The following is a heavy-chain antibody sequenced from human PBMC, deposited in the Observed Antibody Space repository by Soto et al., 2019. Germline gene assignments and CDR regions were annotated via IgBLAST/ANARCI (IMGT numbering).Heavy chain of an antibody. Sequence: GGSLRLACAASGFTFSSYAMHWVRQAPGKGLEWVAVLSYDGSNKYYADSEKGRFTISRDKYKNTLYLQMNRLRDEDKAVYYCARDTWGTYSYDYWFDPWGQGSLVTVSS. V-gene: IGHV3-30-3*01. CDR3: ARDTWGTYSYDYWFDP. D-gene: IGHD5-18*01. CDR2: LSYDGSNK. J-gene: IGHJ5*02. CDR1: GFTFSSYA.